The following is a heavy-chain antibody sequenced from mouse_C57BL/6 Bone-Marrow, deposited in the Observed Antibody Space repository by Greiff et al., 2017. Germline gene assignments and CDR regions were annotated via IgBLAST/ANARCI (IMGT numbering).Heavy chain of an antibody. Sequence: EVQGVESGGDLVKPGGSLKLSCAASGFTFSSYGMSWVRQTPDKRLEWVATISSGGSYTYYPDRVKGRFTISRDNAKNTLYLQMSSLKSEDTAMYYCAGGLGDFDYWGQGTTLTVSS. CDR1: GFTFSSYG. CDR3: AGGLGDFDY. V-gene: IGHV5-6*01. CDR2: ISSGGSYT. J-gene: IGHJ2*01. D-gene: IGHD4-1*01.